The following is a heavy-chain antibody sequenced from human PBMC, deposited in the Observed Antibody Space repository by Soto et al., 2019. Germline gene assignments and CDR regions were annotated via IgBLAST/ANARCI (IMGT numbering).Heavy chain of an antibody. D-gene: IGHD2-21*01. V-gene: IGHV3-48*02. Sequence: EVQLVESGGGLVQPGGSLRLSCAGSGFTFSSYSMNWVRQAPGKGLEWISYISSSSGTIYYADSVKGRFTVSRDNAKNSLYLQMHSLIDEDTAVYYCASGGLWWGQGTLVTVSS. J-gene: IGHJ4*02. CDR1: GFTFSSYS. CDR2: ISSSSGTI. CDR3: ASGGLW.